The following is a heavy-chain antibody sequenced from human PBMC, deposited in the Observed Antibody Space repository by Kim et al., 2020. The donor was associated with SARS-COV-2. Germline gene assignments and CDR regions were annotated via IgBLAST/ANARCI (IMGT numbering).Heavy chain of an antibody. CDR2: ISSTGGST. V-gene: IGHV3-64D*06. J-gene: IGHJ4*02. D-gene: IGHD6-6*01. Sequence: RGSLRLSCSVSGFTFSTSAMHWVRQAPGKGLEYASGISSTGGSTYYADSVKGRFIISRDNSKNTLSLQMSSLRAEDTGVYYCVKVGKLVPFGWGQGTLVTVSS. CDR3: VKVGKLVPFG. CDR1: GFTFSTSA.